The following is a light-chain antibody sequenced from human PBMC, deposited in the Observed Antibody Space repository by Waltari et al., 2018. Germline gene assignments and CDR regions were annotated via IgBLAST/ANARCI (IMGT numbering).Light chain of an antibody. CDR1: SSDVGGHNH. CDR3: NSFTSSTTWV. Sequence: QSALTQPASVSGSPGQSITISCTGTSSDVGGHNHVSWSQQHPGQAPKLLIYDVTKWPSGVSDRFSGSKSGNTASLTISGLQAEDEADYYCNSFTSSTTWVFGGGTRVTVL. CDR2: DVT. J-gene: IGLJ3*02. V-gene: IGLV2-14*03.